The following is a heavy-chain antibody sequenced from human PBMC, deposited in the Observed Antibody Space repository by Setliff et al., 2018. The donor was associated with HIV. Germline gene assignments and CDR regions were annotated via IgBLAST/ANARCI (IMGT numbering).Heavy chain of an antibody. J-gene: IGHJ4*02. CDR1: GGSISSYY. Sequence: NPSETLSLTCTVSGGSISSYYWSWIRQPAGKGLEWIGNIYFSGNTYYSPSLKSRVTISVETSKNQFSLKLTSVTAADTAVYYCARVSSTGFPAKGFDYWGQGTLVTVSS. CDR3: ARVSSTGFPAKGFDY. D-gene: IGHD2-2*01. V-gene: IGHV4-4*08. CDR2: IYFSGNT.